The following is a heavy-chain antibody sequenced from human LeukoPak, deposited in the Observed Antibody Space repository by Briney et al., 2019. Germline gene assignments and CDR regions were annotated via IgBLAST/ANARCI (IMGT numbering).Heavy chain of an antibody. V-gene: IGHV3-23*01. D-gene: IGHD3-16*02. Sequence: GGSLRLSCAAPGFTCSTYVMSWVRQAPGKGLEWLSLILHNGDSTYYADSVKGRFTISRDNSKNTLYLQMNNLRAEDTAVYYCARLSSFAFDIWGQGTMVTVSS. CDR1: GFTCSTYV. CDR3: ARLSSFAFDI. CDR2: ILHNGDST. J-gene: IGHJ3*02.